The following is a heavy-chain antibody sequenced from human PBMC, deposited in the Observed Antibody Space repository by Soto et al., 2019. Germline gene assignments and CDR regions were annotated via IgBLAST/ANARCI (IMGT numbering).Heavy chain of an antibody. CDR2: ISYSGST. D-gene: IGHD4-17*01. J-gene: IGHJ4*02. CDR3: ARRRASDYGGNNNPYYFDY. V-gene: IGHV4-39*01. CDR1: GGSISIGGYY. Sequence: SETLSLTCTVSGGSISIGGYYWVWIRQPPGKGLEWIGSISYSGSTYNSPSLQSRVIISVDTSKNQFYLKVNSVTAADTAVYYCARRRASDYGGNNNPYYFDYWGQGTLVTVSS.